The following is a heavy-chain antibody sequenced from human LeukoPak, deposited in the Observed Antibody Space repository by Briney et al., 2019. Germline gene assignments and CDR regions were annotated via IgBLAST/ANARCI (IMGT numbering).Heavy chain of an antibody. J-gene: IGHJ4*02. CDR1: GFTFSSYA. D-gene: IGHD3-3*02. V-gene: IGHV3-23*01. CDR2: ISGSGGST. Sequence: GGSLRLSCAASGFTFSSYAMSWVRQAPGKGLEWVSAISGSGGSTYYADSVKGRFTISRDNSKNTLYLQMNSLRAEDTAVYYCAMHFWSGYSPFDYWGQGTLVTVSS. CDR3: AMHFWSGYSPFDY.